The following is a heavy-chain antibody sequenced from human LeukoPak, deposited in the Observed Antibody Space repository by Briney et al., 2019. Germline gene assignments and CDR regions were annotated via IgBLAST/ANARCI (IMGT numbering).Heavy chain of an antibody. J-gene: IGHJ4*02. CDR3: ASSGYSYGYLDY. CDR1: GFTFSSYA. Sequence: GGSLRLSCAASGFTFSSYAMHWVRQAPGKGLEWVAVISYDGSNKYYADSVKGRFTISRDNSKNTLYLQMNSLRAEDTVVYYCASSGYSYGYLDYWGQGTLVTVSS. V-gene: IGHV3-30-3*01. D-gene: IGHD5-18*01. CDR2: ISYDGSNK.